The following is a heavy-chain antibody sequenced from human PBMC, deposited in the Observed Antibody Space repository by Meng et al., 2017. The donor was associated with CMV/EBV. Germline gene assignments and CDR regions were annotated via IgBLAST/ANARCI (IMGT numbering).Heavy chain of an antibody. CDR2: IRYDGSNK. V-gene: IGHV3-30*02. CDR1: GFTFSNYA. CDR3: VKEHVMDV. Sequence: GESLKISCAASGFTFSNYAMHWVRQAPGKGPEWVAFIRYDGSNKYYADSVKGRFTISRDNSKNTLYLQMNSLSAEDTAVYYCVKEHVMDVWSQGTTVTVSS. J-gene: IGHJ6*02.